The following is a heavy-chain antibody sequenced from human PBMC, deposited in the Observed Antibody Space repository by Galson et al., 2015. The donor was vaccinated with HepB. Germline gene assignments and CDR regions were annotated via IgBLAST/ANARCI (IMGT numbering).Heavy chain of an antibody. CDR3: AKDQRKMTERPYTLDV. CDR2: ITGPGRDT. Sequence: SLRLSCAASGFIFSSFAMSWVRQAPGKGLEWVSTITGPGRDTTYADSVKGRFTISRDDSENTLFLQMNSLSADDAAVYYCAKDQRKMTERPYTLDVWGQGTTVTVSS. V-gene: IGHV3-23*01. CDR1: GFIFSSFA. D-gene: IGHD1-1*01. J-gene: IGHJ6*02.